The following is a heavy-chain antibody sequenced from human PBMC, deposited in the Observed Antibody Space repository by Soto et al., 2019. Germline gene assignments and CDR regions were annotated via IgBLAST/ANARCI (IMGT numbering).Heavy chain of an antibody. J-gene: IGHJ6*02. CDR1: GYTPTSYG. CDR3: ARSWVTGKGGMDV. Sequence: GASVKVSCKASGYTPTSYGFSWVRQAPGQGLEWMGWINGYTGNTHYAQKFQGRVTMTTDTSTSTAYMELWTLISDDTAVYYCARSWVTGKGGMDVWGQGTTVTVSS. D-gene: IGHD3-16*01. CDR2: INGYTGNT. V-gene: IGHV1-18*01.